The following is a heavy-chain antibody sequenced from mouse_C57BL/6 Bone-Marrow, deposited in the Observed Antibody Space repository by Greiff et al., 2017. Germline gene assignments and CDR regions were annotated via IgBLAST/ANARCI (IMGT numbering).Heavy chain of an antibody. V-gene: IGHV1-50*01. CDR3: SSFDGNYFDF. D-gene: IGHD2-3*01. J-gene: IGHJ2*01. CDR1: GYTFTSYW. CDR2: IDPSDSYT. Sequence: QVLLQQSGAELVKPGASVKLSCKASGYTFTSYWMQWVKQRPGQGLEWIGEIDPSDSYTNYNQKFKGKATLTVDTSSSTAYMQLSSLTSEDSAVYYCSSFDGNYFDFWGQGTPLTVAS.